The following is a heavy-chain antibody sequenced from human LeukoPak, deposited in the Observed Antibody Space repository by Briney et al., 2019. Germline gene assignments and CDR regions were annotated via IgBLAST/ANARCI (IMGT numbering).Heavy chain of an antibody. D-gene: IGHD2-21*02. J-gene: IGHJ3*02. V-gene: IGHV4-30-4*01. Sequence: KPSQTLSLTCTVSGGSISSGDYYWSWIRQPPGKGLEWIGYIYYSGSTYYNPSLKSRVTISVDTSKNQFSLKLSSVTAADTAVYYCARDPVPGLAYCGGDCYSGAFDIWGQGTMVTVSS. CDR2: IYYSGST. CDR3: ARDPVPGLAYCGGDCYSGAFDI. CDR1: GGSISSGDYY.